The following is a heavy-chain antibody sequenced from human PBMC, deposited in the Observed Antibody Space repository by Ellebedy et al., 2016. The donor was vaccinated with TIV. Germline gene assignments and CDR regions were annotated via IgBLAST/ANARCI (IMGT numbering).Heavy chain of an antibody. CDR2: INPSGGST. CDR1: GYTFTSYY. Sequence: AASVKVSCKASGYTFTSYYMPSVRHPSVQGLAWMGIINPSGGSTSYAQKFHGRVTMTRDTATSTVYMALSSLRSEDTAVYYCARGDFWSGYYPYYYYGMDVWGQGTTVTVSS. CDR3: ARGDFWSGYYPYYYYGMDV. D-gene: IGHD3-3*01. V-gene: IGHV1-46*01. J-gene: IGHJ6*02.